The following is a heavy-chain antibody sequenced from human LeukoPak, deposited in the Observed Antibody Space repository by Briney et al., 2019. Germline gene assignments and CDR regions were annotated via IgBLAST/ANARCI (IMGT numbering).Heavy chain of an antibody. CDR3: ARETEGATLDY. CDR1: GGSISSYY. J-gene: IGHJ4*02. CDR2: IYYSGST. D-gene: IGHD1-26*01. V-gene: IGHV4-59*12. Sequence: SETLSLTCTVSGGSISSYYWSWIRQPPGKGLEWIGYIYYSGSTNYNPSLKSRVTISVDTSKNQFSLKLSSVTAADTAVYYCARETEGATLDYWGQGTLVTVSS.